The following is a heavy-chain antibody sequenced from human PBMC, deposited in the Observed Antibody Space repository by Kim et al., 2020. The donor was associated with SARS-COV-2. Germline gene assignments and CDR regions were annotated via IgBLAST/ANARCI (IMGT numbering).Heavy chain of an antibody. J-gene: IGHJ5*02. CDR1: GFTVSSNY. CDR3: ARGTYDDSAA. V-gene: IGHV3-53*01. Sequence: GGSLRLSCAASGFTVSSNYMTWVRQAPGKGLEWVSLIYSGGTTYYADSVKGRFTISRDNSKNTLYLQMNSLRAEDTAVYYCARGTYDDSAAWGQGTLVTVSS. CDR2: IYSGGTT. D-gene: IGHD3-22*01.